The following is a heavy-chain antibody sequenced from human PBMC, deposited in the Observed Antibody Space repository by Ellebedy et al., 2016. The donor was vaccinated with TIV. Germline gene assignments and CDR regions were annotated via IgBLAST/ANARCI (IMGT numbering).Heavy chain of an antibody. J-gene: IGHJ4*02. D-gene: IGHD3-3*01. CDR3: ARSKSQYYDFWSGYLN. Sequence: ASVKVSCXASGYTFTGYYMHWVRQAPGQGLEWMGWINPNSGGTNYAQKFQGWVTMTRDTSISTAYMELSRLRSDDTAVYYCARSKSQYYDFWSGYLNWGQGTLVTVSP. CDR1: GYTFTGYY. CDR2: INPNSGGT. V-gene: IGHV1-2*04.